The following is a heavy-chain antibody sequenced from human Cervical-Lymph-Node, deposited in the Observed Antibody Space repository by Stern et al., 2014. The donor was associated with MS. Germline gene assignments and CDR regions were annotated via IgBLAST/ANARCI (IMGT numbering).Heavy chain of an antibody. CDR2: IFPGDSDT. Sequence: QLVQSGAEVKKPGESLKISCQGSGYSFTSSWIGWVRQMPGKSLEWMGIIFPGDSDTRYNPSFQGQVTISADKSVSTAYLQWSSLKASDTAMYYCATSTGYFLLEYYFDYWGQGTLVTVSS. CDR3: ATSTGYFLLEYYFDY. V-gene: IGHV5-51*01. J-gene: IGHJ4*02. D-gene: IGHD2-8*02. CDR1: GYSFTSSW.